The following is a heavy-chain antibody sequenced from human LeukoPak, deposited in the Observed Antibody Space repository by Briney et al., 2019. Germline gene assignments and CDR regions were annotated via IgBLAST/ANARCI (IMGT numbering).Heavy chain of an antibody. Sequence: SETLSLTCTVSGGSISSSSYYWGWIRQPPGKGLEWIGSIYYSGSTYYNPSLKSRVTISVDTSKNRFSLKLSSVTAADTAVYYCARQGDYGRIDYWGQGTLVTVSS. D-gene: IGHD4-17*01. CDR1: GGSISSSSYY. CDR3: ARQGDYGRIDY. J-gene: IGHJ4*02. CDR2: IYYSGST. V-gene: IGHV4-39*01.